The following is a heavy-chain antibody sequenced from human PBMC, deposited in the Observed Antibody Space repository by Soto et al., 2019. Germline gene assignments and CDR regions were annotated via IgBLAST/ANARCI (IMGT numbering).Heavy chain of an antibody. CDR2: IYHTGST. CDR3: ATLPPRIEVVVTPIPT. Sequence: QVQLRESGPGVVKPSGTLSLTCVVSGASISSTYWWSWVRQPPWKGLEWIGEIYHTGSTKYNPSLKSRVTILIDKSNNEFSLKLNSVTAADTAVYYCATLPPRIEVVVTPIPTWGQGILVTVSS. J-gene: IGHJ5*02. CDR1: GASISSTYW. V-gene: IGHV4-4*02. D-gene: IGHD2-21*02.